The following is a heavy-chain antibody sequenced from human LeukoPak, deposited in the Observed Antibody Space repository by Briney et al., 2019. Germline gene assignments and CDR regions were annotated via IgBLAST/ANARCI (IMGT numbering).Heavy chain of an antibody. CDR2: IVPIFDTA. Sequence: GASVKVSCKASGGTFSNYAISWVRQAPGQGLEWMGGIVPIFDTADYAQKFQGRITITADESTSTVYMELSSLRSEDTAVYYCAREEERVAIFGVTNSRFDYWGQGTLVTVSS. CDR1: GGTFSNYA. V-gene: IGHV1-69*13. J-gene: IGHJ4*02. D-gene: IGHD3-3*01. CDR3: AREEERVAIFGVTNSRFDY.